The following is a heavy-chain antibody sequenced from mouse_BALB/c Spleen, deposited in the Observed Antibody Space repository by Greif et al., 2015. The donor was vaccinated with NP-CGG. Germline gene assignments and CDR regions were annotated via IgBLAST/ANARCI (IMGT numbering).Heavy chain of an antibody. CDR1: GFSLTSYG. Sequence: VKVEESGPGLVAPSQSLSITCTVSGFSLTSYGVHWVRQPPGEGLGWLGVIWAGGSTNYNSALMSRLSISKDNSKSXVFLKMDSLQTDDTAMYYCARDGFAYWGQGTLVTVSA. CDR3: ARDGFAY. CDR2: IWAGGST. V-gene: IGHV2-9*02. J-gene: IGHJ3*01.